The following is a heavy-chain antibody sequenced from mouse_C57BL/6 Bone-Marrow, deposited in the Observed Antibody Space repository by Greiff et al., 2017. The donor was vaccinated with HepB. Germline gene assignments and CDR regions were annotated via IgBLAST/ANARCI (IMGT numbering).Heavy chain of an antibody. D-gene: IGHD2-1*01. CDR3: ARGGIYYGKDY. CDR2: IDPSDSYT. Sequence: QVQLQQPGAELVRPGPSVKLSCKASGYTFTSYWMHWVKQRPGQGLEWIGVIDPSDSYTNYNQKFKGKATLTVDTSSSTAYMQLSSLTSEDSAVYYCARGGIYYGKDYWGQGTTLTVSS. V-gene: IGHV1-59*01. J-gene: IGHJ2*01. CDR1: GYTFTSYW.